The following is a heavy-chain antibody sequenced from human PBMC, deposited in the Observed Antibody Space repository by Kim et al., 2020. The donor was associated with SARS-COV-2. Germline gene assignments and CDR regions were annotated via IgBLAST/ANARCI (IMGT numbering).Heavy chain of an antibody. CDR3: ARSDLGWFDA. D-gene: IGHD3-16*01. Sequence: GGSLRLSCAASGFTFSDCSMSWIRQAPGKGLEWLSYISNSGSYTNYADSVKGRFTISRDNAKNSLYLQMNSLRAEDTAMYYCARSDLGWFDAWGQGTLVTVSS. V-gene: IGHV3-11*03. J-gene: IGHJ5*02. CDR1: GFTFSDCS. CDR2: ISNSGSYT.